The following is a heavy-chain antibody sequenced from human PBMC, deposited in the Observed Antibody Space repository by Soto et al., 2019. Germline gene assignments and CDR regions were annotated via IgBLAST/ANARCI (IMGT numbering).Heavy chain of an antibody. V-gene: IGHV3-23*01. CDR3: AKLGYCSGGSCYYYGMDV. J-gene: IGHJ6*02. CDR1: GFTFSSYA. D-gene: IGHD2-15*01. CDR2: ISGSGGST. Sequence: EVQLLESGGGLVQPGGSLRLSCAASGFTFSSYAMSWVRQAPGKGLEWVSAISGSGGSTYYADSVKGRFTISRDNSKNTLYLQMNSLRAEDTAVYYCAKLGYCSGGSCYYYGMDVWGQGTTVTVSS.